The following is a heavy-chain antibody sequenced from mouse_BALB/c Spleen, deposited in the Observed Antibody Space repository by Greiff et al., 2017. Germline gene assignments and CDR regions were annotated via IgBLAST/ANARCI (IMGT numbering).Heavy chain of an antibody. CDR1: GYSFTDYI. D-gene: IGHD2-1*01. J-gene: IGHJ3*01. V-gene: IGHV1-39*01. Sequence: VQLQQTGPELVKPGASVKISCKASGYSFTDYIMLWVKQSHGKSLEWIGNINPYYGSTSYNLKFKGKATLTVDKSSSTAYMQLNSLTSEDSAVYYCARGDGNYEFADWGQGTLVTVSA. CDR3: ARGDGNYEFAD. CDR2: INPYYGST.